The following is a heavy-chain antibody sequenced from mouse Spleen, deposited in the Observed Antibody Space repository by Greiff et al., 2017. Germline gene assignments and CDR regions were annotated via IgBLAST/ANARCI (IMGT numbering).Heavy chain of an antibody. D-gene: IGHD3-1*01. J-gene: IGHJ3*01. V-gene: IGHV5-4*03. CDR2: ISDGGSYT. CDR3: ARGSQRASWFAY. CDR1: GFTFSSYA. Sequence: EVKLVESGGGLVKPGGSLKLSCAASGFTFSSYAMSWVRQTPEKRLEWVATISDGGSYTYYPDNVKGRFTISRDNAKNNLYLQMSHLKSEDTAMYYCARGSQRASWFAYWGQGTLVTVSA.